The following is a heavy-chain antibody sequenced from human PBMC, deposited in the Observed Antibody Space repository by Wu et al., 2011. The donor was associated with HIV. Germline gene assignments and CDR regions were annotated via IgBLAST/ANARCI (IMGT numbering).Heavy chain of an antibody. CDR2: ISAYNGNR. V-gene: IGHV1-18*01. CDR3: AREINGGPADY. J-gene: IGHJ4*02. CDR1: GYSFTSYG. Sequence: QVQLVQSGAEVRKPGASVKVSCKASGYSFTSYGISWVRQAPGQGLEWMGWISAYNGNRHYVQKFEGRVTMTTDTSTSTAYMDLRSLTSDDTAVYYCAREINGGPADYWGQGTLVTVSS. D-gene: IGHD2-2*01.